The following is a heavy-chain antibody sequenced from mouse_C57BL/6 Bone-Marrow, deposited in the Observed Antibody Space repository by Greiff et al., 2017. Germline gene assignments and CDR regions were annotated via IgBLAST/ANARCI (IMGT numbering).Heavy chain of an antibody. CDR2: IHPSDSDT. V-gene: IGHV1-74*01. CDR3: AIPLSTTVVGFDY. J-gene: IGHJ2*01. D-gene: IGHD1-1*01. Sequence: QVQLKQPGAELVKPGASVKVSCKASGYTFTSYWMHWVKQRPGQGLEWIGRIHPSDSDTNYNQKFKGKATLTVDKSSSTAYMQLSSLTSEDSAVYYCAIPLSTTVVGFDYWGQGTTLTVSS. CDR1: GYTFTSYW.